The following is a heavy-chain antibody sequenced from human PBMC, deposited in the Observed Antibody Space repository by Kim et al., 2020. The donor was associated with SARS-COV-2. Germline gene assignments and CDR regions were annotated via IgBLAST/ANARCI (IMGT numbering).Heavy chain of an antibody. Sequence: SETLSLTCTVSGGSISNYYWYWIRQSAGKGLEWLGRIHASGSALSNPSLESRVAMSVDTSKNEFTLKLSSMTAADTAVYYCAARRVENNPIIATNWFYS. CDR3: AARRVENNPIIATNWFYS. D-gene: IGHD2-21*01. CDR2: IHASGSA. CDR1: GGSISNYY. J-gene: IGHJ5*01. V-gene: IGHV4-4*07.